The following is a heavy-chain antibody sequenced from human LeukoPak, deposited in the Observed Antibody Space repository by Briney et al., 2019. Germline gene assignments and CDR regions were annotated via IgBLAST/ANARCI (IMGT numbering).Heavy chain of an antibody. D-gene: IGHD6-13*01. CDR1: GYTFTSYG. V-gene: IGHV1-18*01. CDR2: ISAYNGNT. J-gene: IGHJ4*02. CDR3: ARDIEQQYYFDY. Sequence: ASVEVSCKASGYTFTSYGISWVRQAPGQGLEWMGWISAYNGNTNYAQKLQGRVTMTRDTSTSTVYMELSSLRSEDTAVYYCARDIEQQYYFDYWGQGTLVTVSS.